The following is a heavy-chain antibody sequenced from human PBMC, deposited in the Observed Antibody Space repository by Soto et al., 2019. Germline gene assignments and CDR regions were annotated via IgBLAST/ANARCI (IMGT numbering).Heavy chain of an antibody. Sequence: QVQLVQSGAEVKKPGASVKVSCKASGYSFTRFGIAWVRQAPGQGLEWMGWISAHNGMTHYAQQFQGRVTMTTDTSTGTAYMELSSLKSDDMAVYFCARDGSYRYSDWGQGTLVIVSS. CDR1: GYSFTRFG. J-gene: IGHJ4*02. D-gene: IGHD3-16*02. V-gene: IGHV1-18*03. CDR3: ARDGSYRYSD. CDR2: ISAHNGMT.